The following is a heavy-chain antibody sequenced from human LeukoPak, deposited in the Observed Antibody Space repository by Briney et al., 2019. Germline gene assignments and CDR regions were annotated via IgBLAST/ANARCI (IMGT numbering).Heavy chain of an antibody. CDR3: ASLGELYRWFDP. V-gene: IGHV4-39*07. Sequence: SETLSLTCTVSGGSISSSRYYWGWIRQPPGKGLEWIGEINHSGSTNYNPSLKSRVTISVDTSKNQFSLKLSSVTAADTAVYYCASLGELYRWFDPWGQGTLVTVSS. J-gene: IGHJ5*02. D-gene: IGHD3-10*01. CDR2: INHSGST. CDR1: GGSISSSRYY.